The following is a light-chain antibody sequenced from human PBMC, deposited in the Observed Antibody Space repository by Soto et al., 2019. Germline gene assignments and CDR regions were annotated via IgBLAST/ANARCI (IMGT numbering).Light chain of an antibody. Sequence: QSVLTQPASVSGSPGQSITISCTGTSSDVGGYNYVSWYQQHPGKAPKLMIYEVSNRPSGVSNRFSGSKSGNTASLTISGLQAEDEADYYCGAWDSTQSWVFGPGTKVTVL. V-gene: IGLV2-14*01. CDR2: EVS. J-gene: IGLJ1*01. CDR3: GAWDSTQSWV. CDR1: SSDVGGYNY.